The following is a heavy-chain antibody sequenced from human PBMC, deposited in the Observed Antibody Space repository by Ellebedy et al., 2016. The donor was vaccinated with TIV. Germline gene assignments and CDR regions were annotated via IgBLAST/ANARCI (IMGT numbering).Heavy chain of an antibody. V-gene: IGHV6-1*01. CDR1: VDSVSSNSAA. J-gene: IGHJ5*02. D-gene: IGHD3-10*01. Sequence: SQTLSLTXAISVDSVSSNSAAWNWIRQSPSRGLEWLGRTYYRSKWYNDYAVSVKSRITINPDTSKNQFSLQLNSVTPEDTAVYYCARSAAHSLWFGELLIDWFDPWGQGTLVTVSS. CDR3: ARSAAHSLWFGELLIDWFDP. CDR2: TYYRSKWYN.